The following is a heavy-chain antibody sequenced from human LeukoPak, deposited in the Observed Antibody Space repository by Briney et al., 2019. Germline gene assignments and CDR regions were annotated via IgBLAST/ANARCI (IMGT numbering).Heavy chain of an antibody. CDR1: GFTFSSYG. CDR2: IRYDGSNK. J-gene: IGHJ4*02. Sequence: GSLRLSCAASGFTFSSYGMHWVRQAPGKGLEWVAFIRYDGSNKYYADSVKGRFTISRDNSKNTLYLQMNSLRAEDTAVYYCAKDQGYSNYFDYWGQGTLVTVSS. CDR3: AKDQGYSNYFDY. V-gene: IGHV3-30*02. D-gene: IGHD4-11*01.